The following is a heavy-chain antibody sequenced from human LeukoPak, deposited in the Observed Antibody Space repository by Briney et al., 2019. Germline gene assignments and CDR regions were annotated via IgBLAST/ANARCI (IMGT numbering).Heavy chain of an antibody. V-gene: IGHV4-59*01. D-gene: IGHD3-10*01. J-gene: IGHJ5*02. CDR1: GGSISSYY. Sequence: SETLSLTCTVSGGSISSYYWRWIRQPPGKGLEWIGYIYYSGSTNYNPSLKSRVTISVDTSKNQFSLKLSSVTAADTAVYYCARSPKYGSGSYRGFDPWGQGTLVTVSS. CDR3: ARSPKYGSGSYRGFDP. CDR2: IYYSGST.